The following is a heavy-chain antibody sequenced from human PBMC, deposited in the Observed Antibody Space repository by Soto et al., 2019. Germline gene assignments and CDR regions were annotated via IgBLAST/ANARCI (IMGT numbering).Heavy chain of an antibody. Sequence: GGSLRLSCAASGFTFSSYSMNWVRQAPGKGLEWVSSISSSSSYIYYADSVKGRFTISRDNAKNSLYLQMNSLRAEDTAVYYCAREDDSSAVRGFDYWGQGSLVTSPQ. CDR2: ISSSSSYI. D-gene: IGHD3-10*01. CDR3: AREDDSSAVRGFDY. CDR1: GFTFSSYS. J-gene: IGHJ4*02. V-gene: IGHV3-21*01.